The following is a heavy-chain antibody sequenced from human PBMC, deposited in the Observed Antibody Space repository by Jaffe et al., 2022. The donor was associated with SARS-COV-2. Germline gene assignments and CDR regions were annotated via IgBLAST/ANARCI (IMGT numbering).Heavy chain of an antibody. V-gene: IGHV3-53*01. Sequence: EVQLVESGGGLIQPGGSLRLSCAASGFTVSSNYMSWVRQAPGKGLEWVSVIYSGGSTYYADSVKGRFTISRDNSKNTLYLQMNSLRAEDTAVYYCAGKEWLFPWGWFDPWGQGTLVTVSS. D-gene: IGHD3-3*01. CDR1: GFTVSSNY. J-gene: IGHJ5*02. CDR3: AGKEWLFPWGWFDP. CDR2: IYSGGST.